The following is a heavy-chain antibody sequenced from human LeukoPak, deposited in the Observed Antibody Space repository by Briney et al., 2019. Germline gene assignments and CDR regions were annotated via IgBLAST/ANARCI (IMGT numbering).Heavy chain of an antibody. Sequence: GASVKVSCKASGYTFTSYGISWVRQAPGQGLEWMGWISAYNGNTNYAQKLQGRVTMTTDTSTSTAYMELRSLRSDDTAVYYCARDKRGTSFGEDAFDIWGQGTMVTVSS. CDR2: ISAYNGNT. V-gene: IGHV1-18*01. D-gene: IGHD3-10*01. CDR1: GYTFTSYG. J-gene: IGHJ3*02. CDR3: ARDKRGTSFGEDAFDI.